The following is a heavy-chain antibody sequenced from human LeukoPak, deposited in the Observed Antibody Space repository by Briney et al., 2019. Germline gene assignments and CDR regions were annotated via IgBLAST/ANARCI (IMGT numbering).Heavy chain of an antibody. CDR3: AKGVYGSGSYYKRPLDY. CDR1: GFTFSSYG. D-gene: IGHD3-10*01. J-gene: IGHJ4*02. CDR2: IRYDGSNK. V-gene: IGHV3-30*02. Sequence: GGSLRLSCAASGFTFSSYGMHWVRQAPGKGLEWVAFIRYDGSNKYYADSVKGRFTISRDNSKNTLYLQMNSLRAEDTAVYYCAKGVYGSGSYYKRPLDYWGQGTLVTVSS.